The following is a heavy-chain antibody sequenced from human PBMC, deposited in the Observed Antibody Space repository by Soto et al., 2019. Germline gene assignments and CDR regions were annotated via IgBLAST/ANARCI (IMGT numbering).Heavy chain of an antibody. CDR1: GFTFDDYG. CDR2: INWNGGST. J-gene: IGHJ1*01. Sequence: GGSLRLSCAASGFTFDDYGMSWVRQAPGKGLEWVSGINWNGGSTGYADSVKGRFTISRDNAKNSLYLQMNSLRAEDTALYHCAREGTGYGDYVEYFQHWGQGTLVTVSS. D-gene: IGHD4-17*01. V-gene: IGHV3-20*01. CDR3: AREGTGYGDYVEYFQH.